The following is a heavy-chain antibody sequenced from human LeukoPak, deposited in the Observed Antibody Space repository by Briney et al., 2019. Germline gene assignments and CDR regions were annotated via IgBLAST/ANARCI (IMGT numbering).Heavy chain of an antibody. CDR1: GGTFSSYA. J-gene: IGHJ6*03. CDR3: ARGRVSSSTWYSTYYYFFYMDF. D-gene: IGHD4-11*01. CDR2: IIPIFGTA. V-gene: IGHV1-69*13. Sequence: SVKVSCKASGGTFSSYAISWVRQAPGQGLEWMGGIIPIFGTANYAQKFQGRVTITADESTSTAYMELSSLRSEDTAVYYCARGRVSSSTWYSTYYYFFYMDFWGKGTTVTVSS.